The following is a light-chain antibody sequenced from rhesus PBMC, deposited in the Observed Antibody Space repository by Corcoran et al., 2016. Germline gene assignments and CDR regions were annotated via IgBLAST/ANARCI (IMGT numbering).Light chain of an antibody. CDR3: QQYSSSPPWT. J-gene: IGKJ1*01. CDR2: KAS. V-gene: IGKV1-22*01. CDR1: QSISSW. Sequence: DIQMTQSPSSLSASVGDTVTITCRASQSISSWLAWYQQKPGKPPKLLIYKASSLTSGVPSRFSVRGFGTDFTLTISSLQSEDFATYYCQQYSSSPPWTFGQGTKVEIK.